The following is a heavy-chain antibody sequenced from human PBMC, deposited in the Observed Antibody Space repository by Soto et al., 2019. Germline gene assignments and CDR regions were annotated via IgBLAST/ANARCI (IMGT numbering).Heavy chain of an antibody. Sequence: SETLSLTCTVSGGSISSGVYYWSWIRQHPGKGLEWIGYIYYSGSTYYNPSLKSRVTISVDTSKNQFSLKLSSVTAADTAVYYCARDQYDILTGYNWFDPWGQGTLVTVSS. CDR3: ARDQYDILTGYNWFDP. CDR1: GGSISSGVYY. J-gene: IGHJ5*02. V-gene: IGHV4-31*03. CDR2: IYYSGST. D-gene: IGHD3-9*01.